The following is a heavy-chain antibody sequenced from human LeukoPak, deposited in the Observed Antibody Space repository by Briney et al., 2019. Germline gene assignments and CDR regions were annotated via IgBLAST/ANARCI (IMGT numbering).Heavy chain of an antibody. J-gene: IGHJ4*02. CDR2: IKNDGTGK. D-gene: IGHD6-13*01. V-gene: IGHV3-7*01. CDR3: AKDSYSKGDY. Sequence: GGSLTLSCAASGFTFSYHWMTWVRQAPGKGLEWVADIKNDGTGKNYVDSMKGRFTISRDNAKNSLYLQMNSLRAEDTAVYYCAKDSYSKGDYWGQGVLVTVSS. CDR1: GFTFSYHW.